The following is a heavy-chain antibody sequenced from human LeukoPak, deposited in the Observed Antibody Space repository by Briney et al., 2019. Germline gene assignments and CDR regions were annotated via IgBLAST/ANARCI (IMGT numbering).Heavy chain of an antibody. CDR3: ARALTTLTYEGY. V-gene: IGHV3-21*05. J-gene: IGHJ4*02. CDR2: IGVSSSLV. D-gene: IGHD1-1*01. Sequence: GGSLRRSCVASGFTFSSYSLNWVRQAPGKGLEWVSYIGVSSSLVRYADSVKGRFTVSRDNAKDSLYLQMNSLRAEDTAVYYCARALTTLTYEGYWGQGTLVTVSS. CDR1: GFTFSSYS.